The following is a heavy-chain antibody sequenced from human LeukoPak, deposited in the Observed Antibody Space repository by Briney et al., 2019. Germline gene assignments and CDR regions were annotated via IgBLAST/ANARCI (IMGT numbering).Heavy chain of an antibody. V-gene: IGHV1-2*02. CDR3: ARDERYDSSGYPFDF. Sequence: ASVKVSCKASGYTFTGYFIHWVRQGPGQGLEWMGWINPNSGGTDYAQKFQGRVTMTRDTSISTAYMELSRLRFDDTAVYYCARDERYDSSGYPFDFWGRGTLVTVSS. CDR2: INPNSGGT. D-gene: IGHD3-22*01. J-gene: IGHJ4*02. CDR1: GYTFTGYF.